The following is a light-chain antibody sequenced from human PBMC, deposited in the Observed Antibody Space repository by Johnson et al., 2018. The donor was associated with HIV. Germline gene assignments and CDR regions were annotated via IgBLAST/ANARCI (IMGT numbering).Light chain of an antibody. J-gene: IGLJ1*01. CDR1: SYNIGNNY. Sequence: QSVLTQPPSVSAAPGQKVTISCSGSSYNIGNNYVSWYQQLPGTAPKLLIYDNNKRPSGIPDRFSGSKSGTSATLGITGLQTGDEADYYCGTWDSSLNAEVFGTGTKVTVL. CDR2: DNN. CDR3: GTWDSSLNAEV. V-gene: IGLV1-51*01.